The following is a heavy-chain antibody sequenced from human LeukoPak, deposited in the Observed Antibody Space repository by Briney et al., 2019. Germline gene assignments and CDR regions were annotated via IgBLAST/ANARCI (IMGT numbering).Heavy chain of an antibody. V-gene: IGHV3-7*04. CDR3: ARHGNWAFDF. CDR1: AFTFSTYG. D-gene: IGHD1-1*01. J-gene: IGHJ3*01. CDR2: INEVGSDK. Sequence: PGGSLRLSCAASAFTFSTYGMHWVRQAPGKGLEWVATINEVGSDKQYMDSVKGRLSISRDNPKNSLYLQMNSPRAEDTAVYFCARHGNWAFDFWGQGTMVTVSS.